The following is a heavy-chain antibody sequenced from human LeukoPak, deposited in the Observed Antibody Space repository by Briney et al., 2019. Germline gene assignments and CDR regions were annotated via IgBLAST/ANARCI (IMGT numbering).Heavy chain of an antibody. CDR2: IYYSGST. CDR1: GGSISSSSYY. V-gene: IGHV4-30-4*08. D-gene: IGHD3-10*01. CDR3: ARVVTMVRGVIIMGTTFDY. J-gene: IGHJ4*02. Sequence: SETLSLTCTVSGGSISSSSYYWGWIRQPPGKGLEWIGYIYYSGSTYYNPSLKSRVTISVDTSKNQFSLKVSSVTAADTAVYYCARVVTMVRGVIIMGTTFDYWGQGTLVTVSS.